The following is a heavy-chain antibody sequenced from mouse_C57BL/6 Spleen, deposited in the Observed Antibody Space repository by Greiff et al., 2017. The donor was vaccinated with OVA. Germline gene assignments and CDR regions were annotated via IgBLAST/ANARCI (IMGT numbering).Heavy chain of an antibody. CDR2: IHPNSGST. V-gene: IGHV1-64*01. CDR1: GYTFTSYW. J-gene: IGHJ3*01. D-gene: IGHD2-5*01. CDR3: ARWHSNYDWFAY. Sequence: QVQLQQPGAELVKPGASVKLSCKASGYTFTSYWMHWVKQRPGQGLEWIGMIHPNSGSTNYNEKFKSKATLTVDKSSSTAYMQLSSLTSEDSAVYDCARWHSNYDWFAYWGQGTLVTVSA.